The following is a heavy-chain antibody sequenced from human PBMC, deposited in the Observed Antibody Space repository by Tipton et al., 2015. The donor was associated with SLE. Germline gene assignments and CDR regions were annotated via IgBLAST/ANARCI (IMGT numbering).Heavy chain of an antibody. V-gene: IGHV4-34*01. CDR1: GGSFSGYY. Sequence: TLSLTCAVYGGSFSGYYWSWIRQPPGKGLEWIGEINHSGSTNYNPSLKSRVTISVDTSKNQFSLKLSSVTAADTAVYYCARHWMMLGGGFDYWGQGTLVTV. CDR2: INHSGST. J-gene: IGHJ4*02. CDR3: ARHWMMLGGGFDY. D-gene: IGHD3-10*02.